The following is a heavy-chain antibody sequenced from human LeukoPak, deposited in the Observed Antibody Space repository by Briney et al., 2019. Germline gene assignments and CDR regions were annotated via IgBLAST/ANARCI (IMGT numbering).Heavy chain of an antibody. V-gene: IGHV3-7*01. CDR2: IKQDGSEK. J-gene: IGHJ4*02. D-gene: IGHD5-24*01. Sequence: GGSLRLSCAASGFTFSSYWMSWVRQAPGKGLEWVANIKQDGSEKYYVDSVKGRFTISRDNDKNSLYLQMNSLRAEDTAVYYCARCRDGYNYYFDYWGQGTLVTVSS. CDR3: ARCRDGYNYYFDY. CDR1: GFTFSSYW.